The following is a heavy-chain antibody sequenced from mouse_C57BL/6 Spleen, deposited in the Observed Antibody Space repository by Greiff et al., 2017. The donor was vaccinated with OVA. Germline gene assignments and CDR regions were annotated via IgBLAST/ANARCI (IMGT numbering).Heavy chain of an antibody. V-gene: IGHV1-15*01. D-gene: IGHD1-1*01. CDR3: TRRVTTVVASDV. CDR1: GYTFTDYE. Sequence: SGAELVRPGASVTLSCKASGYTFTDYEMHWVKQTPVHGLEWIGAIDPETGGTAYNQKFKGKAILTADKSSSTAYMELRSLTSEDSAVYYCTRRVTTVVASDVWGTGTTVTVSS. J-gene: IGHJ1*03. CDR2: IDPETGGT.